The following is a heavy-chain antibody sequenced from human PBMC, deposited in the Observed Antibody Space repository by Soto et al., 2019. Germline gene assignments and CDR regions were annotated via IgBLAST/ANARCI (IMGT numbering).Heavy chain of an antibody. CDR2: ISYSGSP. V-gene: IGHV4-59*01. CDR3: ARDRSDSLNSFDAFDI. CDR1: GFTFSSYA. J-gene: IGHJ3*02. Sequence: WGPLRLSCAASGFTFSSYAMIFFRHSPCKGLEWIAYISYSGSPDYNPSLKSRVSISIDMSKNQISLKVRSVTAADTAVYYCARDRSDSLNSFDAFDIWGQGTMVTVSS. D-gene: IGHD3-22*01.